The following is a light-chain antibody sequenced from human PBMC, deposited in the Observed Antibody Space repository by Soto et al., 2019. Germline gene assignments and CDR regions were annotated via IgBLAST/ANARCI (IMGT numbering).Light chain of an antibody. J-gene: IGKJ1*01. CDR1: HTISSW. V-gene: IGKV1-5*03. CDR3: QQYNSYPRT. CDR2: KAS. Sequence: DIQMTQTPSTLSGSVGDRVTITCRASHTISSWLAWYQQKPGKAPKLLIYKASSLESGVPSRFSGSGSGTEFTLTISSLQPDDFATYYCQQYNSYPRTFGQGTKVDIK.